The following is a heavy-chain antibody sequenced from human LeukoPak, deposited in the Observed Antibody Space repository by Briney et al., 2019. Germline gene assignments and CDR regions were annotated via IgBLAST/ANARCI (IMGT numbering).Heavy chain of an antibody. CDR1: GGSISSGSYY. Sequence: PSQTLSFTCTVSGGSISSGSYYWSWIRQPAGKGLEWIGRIYTSGSTNYNPSLKSRVTISVDTSKNQFSLKLSSVTAADTAVYYCARDPVYSYGFDPWGQGTLVTVSS. D-gene: IGHD5-18*01. J-gene: IGHJ5*02. V-gene: IGHV4-61*02. CDR3: ARDPVYSYGFDP. CDR2: IYTSGST.